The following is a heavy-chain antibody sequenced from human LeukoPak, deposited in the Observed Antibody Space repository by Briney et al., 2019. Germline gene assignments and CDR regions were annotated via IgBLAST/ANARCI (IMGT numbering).Heavy chain of an antibody. CDR3: ASGLTRRKTDYYYYYYMDV. CDR2: INPNSTGT. J-gene: IGHJ6*03. V-gene: IGHV1-2*02. D-gene: IGHD1-14*01. Sequence: GASVKVSCKASGYTFTGYYMHWVRQAPGQGLEWIACINPNSTGTNYAQKFQGRVTITRDTSTSTAYMDLSRPRSDDTAVYYCASGLTRRKTDYYYYYYMDVWGKGTTVTVFS. CDR1: GYTFTGYY.